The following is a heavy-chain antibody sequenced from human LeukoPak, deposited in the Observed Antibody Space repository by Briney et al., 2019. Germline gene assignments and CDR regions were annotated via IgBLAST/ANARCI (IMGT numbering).Heavy chain of an antibody. J-gene: IGHJ6*03. CDR1: GYTFTSYD. CDR2: MNPNSGNT. V-gene: IGHV1-8*01. CDR3: ARARVSYPYYYYYMDV. Sequence: ASVKVSCKASGYTFTSYDINWVRQATGQGLEWMGCMNPNSGNTGYAQKFQGRVTMTRNTSISTAYMELSSLRSEDTAVYYCARARVSYPYYYYYMDVWGKGTTVTVSS.